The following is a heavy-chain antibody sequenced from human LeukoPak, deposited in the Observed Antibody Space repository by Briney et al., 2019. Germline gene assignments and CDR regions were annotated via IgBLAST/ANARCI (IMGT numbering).Heavy chain of an antibody. V-gene: IGHV4-4*07. CDR3: ARDIYGDVRNWFDP. J-gene: IGHJ5*02. Sequence: NPSETLSLTCTVSGGSISSYYWSWIRQPAGKGLEWIGRIYTSGSTNYNPSPKSRVTMSVDTSKNQFSLKLSSVTAADTAVYYCARDIYGDVRNWFDPWGQGTLVTVSS. CDR1: GGSISSYY. D-gene: IGHD4-17*01. CDR2: IYTSGST.